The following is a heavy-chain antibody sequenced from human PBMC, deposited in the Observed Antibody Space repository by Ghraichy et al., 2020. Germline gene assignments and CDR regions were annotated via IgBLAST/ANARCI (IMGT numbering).Heavy chain of an antibody. CDR1: GFTFSSYA. CDR3: AKGEWELVPLYYFDY. Sequence: GESLNISCAASGFTFSSYAMSWVRQAPGKGLEWVSAISGSGGSTYYADSVKGRFTISRDNSKNTLYLQMNSLRAEDTAVYYCAKGEWELVPLYYFDYWGQGTLVTVSS. V-gene: IGHV3-23*01. D-gene: IGHD1-26*01. J-gene: IGHJ4*02. CDR2: ISGSGGST.